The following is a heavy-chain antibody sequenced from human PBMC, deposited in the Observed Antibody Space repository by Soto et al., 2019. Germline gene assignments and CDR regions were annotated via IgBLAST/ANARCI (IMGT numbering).Heavy chain of an antibody. CDR2: IIPIFGTA. Sequence: ASVKVSCKASGGTFSSYAISWVRQAPGQGLEWMGGIIPIFGTANYAQKFQGRVTITADESTSTAYMELSSLRSEDTAVYYCATLLWFGELLRTPWYYYGMDVWGQGTTVTVSS. V-gene: IGHV1-69*13. CDR1: GGTFSSYA. CDR3: ATLLWFGELLRTPWYYYGMDV. J-gene: IGHJ6*02. D-gene: IGHD3-10*01.